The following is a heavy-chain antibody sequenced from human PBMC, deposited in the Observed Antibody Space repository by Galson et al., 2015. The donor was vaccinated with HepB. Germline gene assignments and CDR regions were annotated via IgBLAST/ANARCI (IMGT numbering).Heavy chain of an antibody. CDR3: ARVGSVDTVVLYYYYYYGMDV. CDR1: GFTFSSYS. V-gene: IGHV3-21*01. Sequence: SLRLSCAASGFTFSSYSMNWVRQAPGKGLEWVSSISSSSSYIYYADSVKGRFTISRDNAKNSLYLEMNSLRAEDTAVYYCARVGSVDTVVLYYYYYYGMDVWGQGTTVTVSS. J-gene: IGHJ6*02. CDR2: ISSSSSYI. D-gene: IGHD5-18*01.